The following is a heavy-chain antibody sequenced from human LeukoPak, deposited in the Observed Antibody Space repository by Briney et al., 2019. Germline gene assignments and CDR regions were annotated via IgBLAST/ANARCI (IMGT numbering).Heavy chain of an antibody. CDR3: ARGGGYASPIGY. Sequence: SETLSLTCTVSGGSVSSSSYYWGWIRQPPGKGLEWIGSIYYSGNTYYNPSLKSRVTISVDTSKDQFSLKLNSVTAADTAVYYCARGGGYASPIGYWGQGALVTVSS. D-gene: IGHD5-12*01. CDR1: GGSVSSSSYY. V-gene: IGHV4-39*01. CDR2: IYYSGNT. J-gene: IGHJ4*02.